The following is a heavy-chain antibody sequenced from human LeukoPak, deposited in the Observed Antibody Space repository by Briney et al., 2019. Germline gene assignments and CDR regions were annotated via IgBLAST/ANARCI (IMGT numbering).Heavy chain of an antibody. J-gene: IGHJ4*02. CDR1: GFTFSDYY. Sequence: GGSLRLSCAAFGFTFSDYYMSWIRQAPGKGLEWVSYISKSGSDTNFADSVKGRFTISRDNARNSLYLQVDSLRVEDTAVYYCARDNYHGALDYWGQGTLVTVSS. V-gene: IGHV3-11*05. CDR2: ISKSGSDT. D-gene: IGHD1-7*01. CDR3: ARDNYHGALDY.